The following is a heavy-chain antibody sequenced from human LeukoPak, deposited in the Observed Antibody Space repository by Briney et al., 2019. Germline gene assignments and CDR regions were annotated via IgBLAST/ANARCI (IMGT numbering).Heavy chain of an antibody. Sequence: SETLSLTCTVSGGSMSYYYWSWIRQPPGKGLEWIGYIYYSGSTDYNASLKSRVTITIDTSKNQFSLKLRSVTAADTAVYYCARAGGVVGATTRNYWGQGTLVTVSS. CDR2: IYYSGST. D-gene: IGHD1-26*01. V-gene: IGHV4-59*01. J-gene: IGHJ4*02. CDR3: ARAGGVVGATTRNY. CDR1: GGSMSYYY.